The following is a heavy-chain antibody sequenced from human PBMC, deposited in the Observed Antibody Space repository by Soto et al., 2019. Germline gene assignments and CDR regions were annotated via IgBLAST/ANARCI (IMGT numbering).Heavy chain of an antibody. J-gene: IGHJ6*03. CDR3: ARENEYSSSNYYYHYYMDV. CDR1: GFTFSDYY. D-gene: IGHD6-6*01. CDR2: ISSSGSTI. V-gene: IGHV3-11*01. Sequence: QVQLVESGGGLVKPGGSLRLSCAASGFTFSDYYMSWIRQAPGKGLEWVSYISSSGSTIYYADSVKGRFTISRDNAKNSLYLEMNSLRAEDTAVYYCARENEYSSSNYYYHYYMDVWGKGTTVTVSS.